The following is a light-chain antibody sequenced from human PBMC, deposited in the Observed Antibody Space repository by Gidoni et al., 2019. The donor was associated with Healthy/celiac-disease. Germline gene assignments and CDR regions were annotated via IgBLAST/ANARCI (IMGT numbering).Light chain of an antibody. CDR1: QSLLHSNGYNY. CDR3: MQALQTSPT. CDR2: SGS. J-gene: IGKJ5*01. Sequence: DIVMTQSQLSLPVTPGEPASISCRSSQSLLHSNGYNYLDWYLQKPGQSPQLLIYSGSNRASGIPDRFSGSGSGTDFTLKISRVEAEDVGVYYCMQALQTSPTFGQGTRLEIK. V-gene: IGKV2-28*01.